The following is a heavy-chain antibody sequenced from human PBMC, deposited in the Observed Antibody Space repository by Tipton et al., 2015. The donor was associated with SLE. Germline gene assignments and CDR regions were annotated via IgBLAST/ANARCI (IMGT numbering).Heavy chain of an antibody. D-gene: IGHD1-26*01. CDR3: ARGGRYIGSYYYFDY. CDR2: IYYSGST. CDR1: GGSISSYY. V-gene: IGHV4-59*12. Sequence: LRLSCTVSGGSISSYYWSWIRQPPGKGLEWIGYIYYSGSTNYNPSLKSRVTISVDTSKNQFSLKLSSVTAADTAVYYCARGGRYIGSYYYFDYWGQGTLVTVSS. J-gene: IGHJ4*02.